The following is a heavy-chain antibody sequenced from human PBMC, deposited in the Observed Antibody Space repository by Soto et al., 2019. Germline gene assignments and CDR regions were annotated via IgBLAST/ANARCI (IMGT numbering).Heavy chain of an antibody. V-gene: IGHV3-30-3*01. CDR1: GFTFSSYA. J-gene: IGHJ6*02. Sequence: GGSLRLSCAASGFTFSSYAMHWVRQAPGKGLEWVAVISYDGSNKYYADSVKGRFTISRDNSKNTLYLQMNSLRAEDTAVYYCARDSRAAAGAMDVWGQGTTVTVSS. D-gene: IGHD6-13*01. CDR2: ISYDGSNK. CDR3: ARDSRAAAGAMDV.